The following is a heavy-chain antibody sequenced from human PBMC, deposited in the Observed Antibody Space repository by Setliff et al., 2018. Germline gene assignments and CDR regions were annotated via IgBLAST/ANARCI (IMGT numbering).Heavy chain of an antibody. CDR1: GYTLTELS. Sequence: ASVKVSCKVSGYTLTELSMHWVRQAPGKGLEWMGGFDPEDGETIYAQKFQGRFTISRDNAENSLTLQMNSLRVEDTAVYYCSRDLQGSGDYVVDYWGQGALVTVSS. J-gene: IGHJ4*02. CDR3: SRDLQGSGDYVVDY. V-gene: IGHV1-24*01. CDR2: FDPEDGET. D-gene: IGHD4-17*01.